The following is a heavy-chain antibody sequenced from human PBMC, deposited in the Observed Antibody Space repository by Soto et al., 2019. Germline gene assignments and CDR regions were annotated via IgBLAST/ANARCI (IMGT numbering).Heavy chain of an antibody. CDR2: IYSGGST. CDR3: SRDLTGDLAFDI. D-gene: IGHD7-27*01. CDR1: GFTVSSNY. V-gene: IGHV3-53*02. Sequence: EVQLVETGGGLIQPGGSLRLSCAASGFTVSSNYMSWVRQAPGKGLEWVSVIYSGGSTYYADSVKGRFTISRDNSKNTLYLQMNSLRAEDTAVYYCSRDLTGDLAFDIWGQGTMVTVSS. J-gene: IGHJ3*02.